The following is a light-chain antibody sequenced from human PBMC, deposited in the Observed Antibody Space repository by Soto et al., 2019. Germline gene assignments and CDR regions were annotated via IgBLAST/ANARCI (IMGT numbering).Light chain of an antibody. V-gene: IGKV3-20*01. J-gene: IGKJ5*01. CDR1: PTIRSTY. CDR2: GAS. Sequence: DIVLTQSPGTLSLSPGERVTLSCRASPTIRSTYFAWYQQKPGQAPRLLIYGASSRATGIPVRFSGTGSGTDFALTISRLEPEDSAVYYCQQYGSSLITFGRGTRLEIK. CDR3: QQYGSSLIT.